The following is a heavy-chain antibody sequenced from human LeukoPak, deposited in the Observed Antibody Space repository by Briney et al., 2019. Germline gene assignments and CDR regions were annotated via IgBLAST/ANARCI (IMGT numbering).Heavy chain of an antibody. CDR2: IHYSGTT. CDR3: ARAVSGYYYSLDY. J-gene: IGHJ4*02. D-gene: IGHD3-22*01. CDR1: GGSINYYY. V-gene: IGHV4-59*07. Sequence: SDTLSLTCTDSGGSINYYYWIWLRQSPPKGLEGIGHIHYSGTTNYNPSLKSRVTISVDTSKNQFSLELNSVAAADTAVYYCARAVSGYYYSLDYWGQGTLVTVSS.